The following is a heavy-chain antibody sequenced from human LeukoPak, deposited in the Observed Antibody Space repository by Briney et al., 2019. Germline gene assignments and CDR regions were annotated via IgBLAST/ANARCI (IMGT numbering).Heavy chain of an antibody. Sequence: PGGSLRLSCAAPGFTVSSNYMSWVRQAPGKGLEWIGEINHSGSINYNPSLKSRVTISVDMSKKQFSFKLSSVTAADTAVYSCARAPHYCSSTSCYGFYFDSWGQGTLVTVSS. D-gene: IGHD2-2*01. J-gene: IGHJ4*02. CDR1: GFTVSSNY. CDR2: INHSGSI. CDR3: ARAPHYCSSTSCYGFYFDS. V-gene: IGHV4-34*01.